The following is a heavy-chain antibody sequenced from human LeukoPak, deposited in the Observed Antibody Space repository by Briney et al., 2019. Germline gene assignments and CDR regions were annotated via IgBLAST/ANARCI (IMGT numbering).Heavy chain of an antibody. CDR2: ISSSSSYI. J-gene: IGHJ6*03. V-gene: IGHV3-21*01. Sequence: PGGSLRLSCAASGFTFSSYSMNWVRQAPGKGLEWVSSISSSSSYIYYADSVKGRFTTSRDNAKNSLYLQMDSLRAEDTAVYYCARDSPPDSSWYYYYYYMDVWGKGTTVTVSS. CDR1: GFTFSSYS. D-gene: IGHD6-13*01. CDR3: ARDSPPDSSWYYYYYYMDV.